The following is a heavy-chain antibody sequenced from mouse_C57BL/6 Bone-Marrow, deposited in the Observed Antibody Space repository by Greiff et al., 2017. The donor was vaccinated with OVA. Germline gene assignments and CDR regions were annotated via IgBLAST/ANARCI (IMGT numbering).Heavy chain of an antibody. CDR2: IGSGGSYT. CDR3: ARRGSGAMDY. D-gene: IGHD1-1*01. CDR1: GFTFSSYG. Sequence: EVKLVESGGDLVKPGGSLKLSCAASGFTFSSYGMSWVRQTPDKRLEWVATIGSGGSYTYYPDSVKGRFTISRDNDKNTLFLQMSSMKSEDTAMYYCARRGSGAMDYWGQGTSVTVSS. V-gene: IGHV5-6*02. J-gene: IGHJ4*01.